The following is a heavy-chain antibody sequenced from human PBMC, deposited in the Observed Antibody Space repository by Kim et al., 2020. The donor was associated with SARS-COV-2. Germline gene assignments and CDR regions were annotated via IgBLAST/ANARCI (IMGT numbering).Heavy chain of an antibody. J-gene: IGHJ6*02. Sequence: SYSPPLKVRVTISVDPSNNQFSLNLTSVAAADTAVYYCARSSYYYYGMDVWGQGTTVTVSS. D-gene: IGHD3-10*01. CDR3: ARSSYYYYGMDV. V-gene: IGHV4-59*01.